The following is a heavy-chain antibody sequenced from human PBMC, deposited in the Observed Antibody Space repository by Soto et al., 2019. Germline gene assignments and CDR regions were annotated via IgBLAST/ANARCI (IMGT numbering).Heavy chain of an antibody. J-gene: IGHJ4*02. V-gene: IGHV1-69*06. CDR1: GGTFRNHV. D-gene: IGHD3-22*01. Sequence: SVKVSCKASGGTFRNHVFNWVRQAPGQGLEWMGGIIPIIGTPNYAQKFQGRVTITADKSTSTAYMELSSLRSEDTAVYYCARTYYYDSSGYYRGPYYFDYWGQGTLVTVSS. CDR3: ARTYYYDSSGYYRGPYYFDY. CDR2: IIPIIGTP.